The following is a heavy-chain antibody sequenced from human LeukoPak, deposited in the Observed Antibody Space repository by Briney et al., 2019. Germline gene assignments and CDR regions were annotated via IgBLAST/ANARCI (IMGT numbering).Heavy chain of an antibody. CDR3: ARGTGYYYYMDV. V-gene: IGHV4-34*01. Sequence: SETLSLTCAVYGGSFSGYYWSWIRQPPWKGLEWIGYIYNSGSTYYNPSLKSRVTISADTSKNQFSLKLSSVTAADTAVYYCARGTGYYYYMDVWGKGTTVTVSS. CDR1: GGSFSGYY. J-gene: IGHJ6*03. CDR2: IYNSGST. D-gene: IGHD3-10*01.